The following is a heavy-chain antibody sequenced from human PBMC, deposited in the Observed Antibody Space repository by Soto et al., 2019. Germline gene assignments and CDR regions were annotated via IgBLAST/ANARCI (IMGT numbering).Heavy chain of an antibody. CDR1: GGTFSRYG. CDR3: ARQPIIGHAFDI. D-gene: IGHD3-10*01. V-gene: IGHV1-18*01. CDR2: ISAYNGNT. J-gene: IGHJ3*02. Sequence: ASVKVSCKASGGTFSRYGISWVRQAPGQGLEWMGWISAYNGNTNYAQKLQGRVTMTTDTSTSTAYMELRSLRSDDTALYYCARQPIIGHAFDIWGQGIMVTVS.